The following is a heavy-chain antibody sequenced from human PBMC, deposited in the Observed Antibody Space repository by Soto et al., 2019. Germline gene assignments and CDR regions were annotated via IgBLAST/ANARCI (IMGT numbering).Heavy chain of an antibody. D-gene: IGHD3-22*01. CDR2: IYYSGST. CDR3: ARVDSYYYDSSRNFAY. V-gene: IGHV4-39*01. J-gene: IGHJ4*02. Sequence: PSETLSLTCTVSGGSISSSSYYWGWIRQPPGKGLEWIGSIYYSGSTYYNPSLKSRVTISVDTSKNQFSLKLSSVTAADTAVYYCARVDSYYYDSSRNFAYWGQGTLVTVSS. CDR1: GGSISSSSYY.